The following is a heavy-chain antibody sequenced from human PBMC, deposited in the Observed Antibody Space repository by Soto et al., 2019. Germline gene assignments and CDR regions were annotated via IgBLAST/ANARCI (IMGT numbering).Heavy chain of an antibody. CDR2: FDPEDGET. J-gene: IGHJ3*02. V-gene: IGHV1-24*01. D-gene: IGHD6-19*01. CDR1: GYTLTELS. Sequence: ASVKVSCKVSGYTLTELSMHWLRQAPGKGLEWMGGFDPEDGETIYAQKFQGRVTMTEDTSTDTAYMELSSLRSEDTAVYYCATDSGWPQSNGAFDIWGQGTMVTVSS. CDR3: ATDSGWPQSNGAFDI.